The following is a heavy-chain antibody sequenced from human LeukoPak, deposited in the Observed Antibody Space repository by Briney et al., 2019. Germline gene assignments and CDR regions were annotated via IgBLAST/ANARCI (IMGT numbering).Heavy chain of an antibody. CDR2: ISGSGGNT. J-gene: IGHJ4*02. CDR1: GFTFSRYA. Sequence: GGSLRLSCAASGFTFSRYARNWVRQAPGKELEWVSSISGSGGNTYYADSVKGRFTISRDNSKNTLYLQMNSLRAEDTAIYYCAKALPERPFDFWGQGTLVTVSS. D-gene: IGHD6-25*01. V-gene: IGHV3-23*01. CDR3: AKALPERPFDF.